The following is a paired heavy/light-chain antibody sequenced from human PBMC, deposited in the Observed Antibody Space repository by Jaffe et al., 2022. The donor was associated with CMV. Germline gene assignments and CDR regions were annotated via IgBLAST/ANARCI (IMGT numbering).Light chain of an antibody. CDR1: QGISSY. J-gene: IGKJ1*01. Sequence: IQLTQSPSSLSASVGDRVTITCRASQGISSYLAWYQQKPGKAPKLLIYAASTLQSGVPSRFSGSGSGTDFTLTISSLQPEDFATYYCQQLNSYPETTFGQGTKVEIK. V-gene: IGKV1-9*01. CDR3: QQLNSYPETT. CDR2: AAS.
Heavy chain of an antibody. V-gene: IGHV3-23*01. CDR1: GFTFSSYA. D-gene: IGHD2-21*02. J-gene: IGHJ4*02. CDR3: ANALSYAVTGMSANDY. CDR2: ISGSGGST. Sequence: EVQLLESGGGLVQPGGSLRLSCAASGFTFSSYAMSWVRQAPGKGLEWVSAISGSGGSTYYADSVKGRFTISRDNSKNTLYLQMNSLRAEDTAVYYCANALSYAVTGMSANDYWGQGTLVTVSS.